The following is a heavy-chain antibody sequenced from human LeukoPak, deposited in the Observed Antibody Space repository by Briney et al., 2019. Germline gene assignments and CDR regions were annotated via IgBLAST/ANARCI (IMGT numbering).Heavy chain of an antibody. Sequence: PSETLSLTCTVSGGSISSYYWSWVRQPPGKGLEWIGSISHSGSTSYNPSLKSRVTISVDTSKNQFSLKLSSVTAADTTVYYCARSFWSGYYAFDYWGQGTLVTVSS. J-gene: IGHJ4*02. CDR3: ARSFWSGYYAFDY. CDR2: ISHSGST. V-gene: IGHV4-4*09. CDR1: GGSISSYY. D-gene: IGHD3-3*01.